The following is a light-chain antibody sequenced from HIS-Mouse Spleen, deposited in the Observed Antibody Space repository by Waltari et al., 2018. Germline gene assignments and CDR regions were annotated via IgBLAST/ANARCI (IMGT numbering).Light chain of an antibody. Sequence: SYVLTQPPSVSVAPGQTARITCGGNNIGSKSVHWYQQKPGQAPVLVVYDDSDRPSGSPVRVSGSNAGNTATLTISRVEAGDEADYYCQVWDSSSDRVFGTGTKVTVL. J-gene: IGLJ1*01. CDR3: QVWDSSSDRV. V-gene: IGLV3-21*02. CDR1: NIGSKS. CDR2: DDS.